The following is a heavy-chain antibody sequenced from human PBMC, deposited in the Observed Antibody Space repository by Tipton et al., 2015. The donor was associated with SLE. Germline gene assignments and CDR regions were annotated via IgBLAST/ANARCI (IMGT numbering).Heavy chain of an antibody. J-gene: IGHJ1*01. V-gene: IGHV4-34*01. CDR3: ASEAYDFWSGPSAYFQH. CDR1: GGSISSYY. D-gene: IGHD3-3*01. Sequence: TLSLTCTVSGGSISSYYWSWIRQPPGKGLEWIGEINHSGSTNYNPSLKSRVTISVDTSKNQFSLKLSSVTAADTAVYYCASEAYDFWSGPSAYFQHWGQGTRATVSS. CDR2: INHSGST.